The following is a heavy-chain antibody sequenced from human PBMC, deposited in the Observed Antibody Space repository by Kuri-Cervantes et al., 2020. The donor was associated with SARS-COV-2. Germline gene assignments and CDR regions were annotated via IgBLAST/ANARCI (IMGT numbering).Heavy chain of an antibody. J-gene: IGHJ3*02. Sequence: GGSLRLSCAASGFTFSSCAMSWVRQAPGKGLEWVSAISGSGGSTYYADSVKGRFTISRDNSKNTLYLQMNSLRAEDTAVYYCAKTEQMGGAFDIWGQGTMVTVSS. CDR1: GFTFSSCA. D-gene: IGHD6-13*01. V-gene: IGHV3-23*01. CDR3: AKTEQMGGAFDI. CDR2: ISGSGGST.